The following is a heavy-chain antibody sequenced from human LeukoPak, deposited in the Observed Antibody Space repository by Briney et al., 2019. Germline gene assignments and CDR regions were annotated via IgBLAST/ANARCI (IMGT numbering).Heavy chain of an antibody. CDR3: ARRPGGNSYYFNF. CDR1: GDSVTSRTYY. CDR2: LYYSGNT. D-gene: IGHD4-23*01. Sequence: SETLSLTCTVSGDSVTSRTYYWVWIRQPPGKGLEWIGSLYYSGNTYYNPSLKSRVTISVDTSKNQFSLELTSVTAADTAVYYCARRPGGNSYYFNFWGQGTLVTVSS. J-gene: IGHJ4*02. V-gene: IGHV4-39*01.